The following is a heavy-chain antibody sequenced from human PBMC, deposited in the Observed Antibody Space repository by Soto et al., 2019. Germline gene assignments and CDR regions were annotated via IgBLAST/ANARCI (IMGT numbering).Heavy chain of an antibody. D-gene: IGHD3-10*01. CDR3: ATYMVQGTKGYYGMDV. CDR1: GGATSSYA. V-gene: IGHV1-69*13. Sequence: SVKVSCKASGGATSSYAISWVRQAPGQGLEWMGGIIPIFGTANYAQKFQGRVTITADESTSTAYMELSSLRSEDTAVYCCATYMVQGTKGYYGMDVWGQGTTVTVSS. CDR2: IIPIFGTA. J-gene: IGHJ6*02.